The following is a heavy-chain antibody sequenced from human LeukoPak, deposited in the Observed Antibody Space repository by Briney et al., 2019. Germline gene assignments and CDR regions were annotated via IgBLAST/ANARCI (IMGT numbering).Heavy chain of an antibody. CDR1: GGSISSYY. D-gene: IGHD4-17*01. V-gene: IGHV4-59*08. Sequence: SETLSLTCTVSGGSISSYYWSWIRQPPGKGLEWIGNIYHSGSANYNPSLKSRVTISVDTSKNQFSLKLSSVTAADTAVYYCARVDYGDYYFDYWGQGTLVTVSS. J-gene: IGHJ4*02. CDR3: ARVDYGDYYFDY. CDR2: IYHSGSA.